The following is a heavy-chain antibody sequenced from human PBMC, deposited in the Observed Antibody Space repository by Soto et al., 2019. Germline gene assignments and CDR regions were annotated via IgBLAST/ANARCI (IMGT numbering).Heavy chain of an antibody. D-gene: IGHD3-16*01. J-gene: IGHJ4*02. CDR3: ASYRGALYFES. Sequence: PSETLSLTCSVSGRSMSSNYWSWIRQSPDKGLEWLGYVFYGGTDYNPSLGGRVSMSVETSKTQFSLKLTSVTVADTAVYCCASYRGALYFESWGPGILVTVSS. V-gene: IGHV4-59*01. CDR1: GRSMSSNY. CDR2: VFYGGT.